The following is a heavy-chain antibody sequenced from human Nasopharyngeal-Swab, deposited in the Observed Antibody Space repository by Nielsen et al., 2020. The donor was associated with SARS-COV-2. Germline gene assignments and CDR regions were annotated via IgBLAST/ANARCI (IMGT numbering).Heavy chain of an antibody. Sequence: PGKGLEWVSGISWNSGSIGYADSVKGRFTISRDNAKNSLYLQMNSLRAEDTALYYCAKWDGYCSRTSCYNWFDPWGQGTLVTVSS. J-gene: IGHJ5*02. V-gene: IGHV3-9*01. D-gene: IGHD2-2*03. CDR3: AKWDGYCSRTSCYNWFDP. CDR2: ISWNSGSI.